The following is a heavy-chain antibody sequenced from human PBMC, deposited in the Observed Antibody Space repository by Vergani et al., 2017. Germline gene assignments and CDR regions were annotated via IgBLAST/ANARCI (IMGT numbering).Heavy chain of an antibody. CDR3: ARDGGYCSSTSCYYYYMDV. J-gene: IGHJ6*03. CDR1: GFTFSTYA. V-gene: IGHV3-33*01. CDR2: IYYDGSKK. D-gene: IGHD2-2*01. Sequence: QVQLVESGGGVVQPGRSLRLSCTSSGFTFSTYAMHWVRQAPGKGLEWVAIIYYDGSKKYYADSVKGRFTISRDNSRNTLDLLMSSLRAEDTAVYYCARDGGYCSSTSCYYYYMDVWSKGTTVTVSS.